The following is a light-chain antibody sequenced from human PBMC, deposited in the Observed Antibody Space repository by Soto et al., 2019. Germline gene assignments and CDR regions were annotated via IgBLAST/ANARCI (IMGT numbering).Light chain of an antibody. CDR3: QQSLHTPLT. Sequence: DIQMTQSPSSLSASVGDRVTIPCRANESISMFLNWYQQKPGRAPKLLIYAASNLQSGTPSRFSGSGSGTDFTLTITSLQPEDFATYYCQQSLHTPLTFGGGTTVDI. CDR1: ESISMF. V-gene: IGKV1-39*01. J-gene: IGKJ4*01. CDR2: AAS.